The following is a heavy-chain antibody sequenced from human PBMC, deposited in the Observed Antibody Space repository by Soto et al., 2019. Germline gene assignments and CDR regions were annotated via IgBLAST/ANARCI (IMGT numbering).Heavy chain of an antibody. J-gene: IGHJ6*02. D-gene: IGHD6-13*01. V-gene: IGHV1-2*02. CDR1: GYTFTGYY. CDR3: AKGGAIVAAGSPRCAAGRKYYYYGMDV. Sequence: ASVKVSCKASGYTFTGYYVHWVRQAPGQGLEWMGWINPNSGDTYLAQRFQGRVTMNRDTSIGTAYMELRGLTSDDTAEYYCAKGGAIVAAGSPRCAAGRKYYYYGMDVWGQGTTVTVSS. CDR2: INPNSGDT.